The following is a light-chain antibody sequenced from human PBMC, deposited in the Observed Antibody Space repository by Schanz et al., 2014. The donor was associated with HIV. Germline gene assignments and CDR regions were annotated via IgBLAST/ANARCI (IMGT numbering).Light chain of an antibody. CDR2: SDN. CDR3: ATWDDSLKGPV. J-gene: IGLJ3*02. CDR1: RSNVGTNT. V-gene: IGLV1-44*01. Sequence: QSVLTQPPSASGTPGQRVTISCSGSRSNVGTNTVNWYQRLPGTAPKVLIYSDNQRPSGVPDRFSGSRSGTSASLAISGLQSEDEADYYCATWDDSLKGPVFGGGTKLTVL.